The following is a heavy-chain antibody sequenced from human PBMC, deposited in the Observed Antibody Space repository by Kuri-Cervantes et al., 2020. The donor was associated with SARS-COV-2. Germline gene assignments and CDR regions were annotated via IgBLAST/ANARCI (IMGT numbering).Heavy chain of an antibody. CDR2: IYPSASDT. J-gene: IGHJ4*02. Sequence: GESLKISCQGSGYSFTSYWIGWGRQMPGKGLDWMGIIYPSASDTKYSPSFQGQVTISADKSISTSYLQWSSLKASDTAMYYCARHQSYSTPRDYWGQGTLVTVSS. D-gene: IGHD3-10*01. CDR1: GYSFTSYW. CDR3: ARHQSYSTPRDY. V-gene: IGHV5-51*01.